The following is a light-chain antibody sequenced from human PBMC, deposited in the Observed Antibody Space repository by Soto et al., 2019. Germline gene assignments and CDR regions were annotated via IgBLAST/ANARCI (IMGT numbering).Light chain of an antibody. CDR1: QSISSF. V-gene: IGKV1-39*01. Sequence: DIQMTQSPSSLSASVGDRVTITCRASQSISSFLNWYQQKPGKAPNLLIYGASNLQSGVPSRFSGSGSGTDFTLTISSLQPEDFATYCCQQSSSSLFTFGPGTKVDLK. J-gene: IGKJ3*01. CDR2: GAS. CDR3: QQSSSSLFT.